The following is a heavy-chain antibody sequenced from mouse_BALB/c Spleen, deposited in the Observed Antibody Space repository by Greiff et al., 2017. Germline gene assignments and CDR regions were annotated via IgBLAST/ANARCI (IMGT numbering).Heavy chain of an antibody. Sequence: VQLQQSGAELARPGASVKLSCKVSGYTFTSYWMQWVKQRPGQGLEWIGAIYPGDGDTRYTQKFKGKATLTADKSSSTAYMQLSSLASEDSAVYYCASGLGIYYGNPYAMDYWGQGTSVTVSS. CDR1: GYTFTSYW. CDR3: ASGLGIYYGNPYAMDY. V-gene: IGHV1-87*01. D-gene: IGHD2-1*01. CDR2: IYPGDGDT. J-gene: IGHJ4*01.